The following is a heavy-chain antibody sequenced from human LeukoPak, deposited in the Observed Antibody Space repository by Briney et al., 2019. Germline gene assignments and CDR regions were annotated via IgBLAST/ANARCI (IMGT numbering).Heavy chain of an antibody. J-gene: IGHJ4*02. CDR1: GGSISSYY. Sequence: PSETLSLTCTVSGGSISSYYWSWIRQPPGKGLEWIGYIYYSGSTNYNPSLKSRVTISVDTSKNQFSLKLSSVTAADTAVYYCARGGYSSGVFDYRGQGTLVTVSS. D-gene: IGHD6-19*01. CDR3: ARGGYSSGVFDY. CDR2: IYYSGST. V-gene: IGHV4-59*01.